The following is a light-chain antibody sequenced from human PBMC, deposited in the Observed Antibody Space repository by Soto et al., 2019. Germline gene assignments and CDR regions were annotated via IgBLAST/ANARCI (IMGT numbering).Light chain of an antibody. CDR2: AAS. CDR3: QQAYSFPLT. Sequence: DIQMTQSPSSVSASVGDRVTITCRASQDIRSWLGWYQQKPGKAPKVLIYAASSLQSGVPSRFSGSGAGTYGTITISSLQPEDFATHYCQQAYSFPLTIGGGTRVEIK. CDR1: QDIRSW. J-gene: IGKJ4*01. V-gene: IGKV1-12*01.